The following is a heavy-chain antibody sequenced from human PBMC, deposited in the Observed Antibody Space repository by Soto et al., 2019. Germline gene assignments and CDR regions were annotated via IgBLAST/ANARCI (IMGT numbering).Heavy chain of an antibody. Sequence: SETLSLTCTVSGASITSTSYHWGWIRQPPGKGLEWIGNFYYSGCTYYNPSLRSRVTLSVDASKNQFSVKVSSVTATDTAVYYCARSVGDYYYGMDVWGQGTTVTVSS. V-gene: IGHV4-39*01. CDR1: GASITSTSYH. J-gene: IGHJ6*02. CDR2: FYYSGCT. D-gene: IGHD1-26*01. CDR3: ARSVGDYYYGMDV.